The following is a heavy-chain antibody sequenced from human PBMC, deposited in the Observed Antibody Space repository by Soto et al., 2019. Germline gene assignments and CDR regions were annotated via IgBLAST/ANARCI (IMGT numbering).Heavy chain of an antibody. D-gene: IGHD2-2*02. V-gene: IGHV1-2*02. CDR2: INVYNGET. CDR3: AREGATRRPSRPAIGWLES. CDR1: GYTFSGYH. J-gene: IGHJ5*01. Sequence: ASVKVSCKASGYTFSGYHMHWVRQAPGQGLEWMGWINVYNGETNIAQKFQGRVAMTRDTSITTAYVELSRLRFDDTAVYFCAREGATRRPSRPAIGWLESWGQGTLVT.